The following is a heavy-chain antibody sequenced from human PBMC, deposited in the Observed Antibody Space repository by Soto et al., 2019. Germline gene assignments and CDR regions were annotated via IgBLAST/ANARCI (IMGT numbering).Heavy chain of an antibody. Sequence: EVQLLESGGGLVQPGGSLRLSCAASGFAFSTYTMSWLRQAPGKGLEWVSAINPSGGYTYADSAEGRFTISRDNSKNTLYLKMNSLRVEDTVKYVCAKARDFAGTYSCFDYWGQGTLVTVSS. CDR1: GFAFSTYT. J-gene: IGHJ4*02. CDR2: INPSGGYT. CDR3: AKARDFAGTYSCFDY. D-gene: IGHD1-26*01. V-gene: IGHV3-23*01.